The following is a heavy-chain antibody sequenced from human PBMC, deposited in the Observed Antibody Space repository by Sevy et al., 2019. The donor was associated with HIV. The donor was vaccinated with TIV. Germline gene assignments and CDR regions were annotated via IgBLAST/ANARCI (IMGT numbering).Heavy chain of an antibody. CDR1: GGSFSGYY. D-gene: IGHD3-10*01. CDR2: INHSGST. V-gene: IGHV4-34*01. CDR3: ARGYYYGSGSYYYYFDY. Sequence: SETLSLTCAVYGGSFSGYYWSWIRQPPGKGLEWIGEINHSGSTNYNPSLKSRVTISVDTSKNKFSLKLSSVTAADTAVYYCARGYYYGSGSYYYYFDYWGQGTLVTVSS. J-gene: IGHJ4*02.